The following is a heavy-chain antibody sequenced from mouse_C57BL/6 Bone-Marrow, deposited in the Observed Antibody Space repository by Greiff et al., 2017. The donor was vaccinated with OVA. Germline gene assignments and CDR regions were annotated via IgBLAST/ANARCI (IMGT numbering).Heavy chain of an antibody. D-gene: IGHD2-10*02. J-gene: IGHJ2*01. V-gene: IGHV1-9*01. CDR3: ARGGYGSAFDY. Sequence: VQLQQSGAELMKPGASVKLSCKATGYTFTGYWIEWVKQRPGHGLEWIGEILPGSGSTNYNDKFKGKATFTADTSSNTAYIQLSSLTTEDSAIYYCARGGYGSAFDYWVQGTTLTVSS. CDR1: GYTFTGYW. CDR2: ILPGSGST.